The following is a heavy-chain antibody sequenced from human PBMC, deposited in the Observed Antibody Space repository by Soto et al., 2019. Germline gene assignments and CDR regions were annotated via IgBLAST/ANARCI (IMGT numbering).Heavy chain of an antibody. CDR3: ARLLQENQFTRLILDICWFDP. J-gene: IGHJ5*02. CDR2: IYPGDSDT. CDR1: GYSFTSYW. V-gene: IGHV5-51*01. D-gene: IGHD2-2*03. Sequence: PGESLKISCKGSGYSFTSYWIGWVRQMPGKGLEWMGIIYPGDSDTRYSPSFQGQVTISADKSISTAYLQWSSLKASDTPMYYCARLLQENQFTRLILDICWFDPWGQGTLVIVAS.